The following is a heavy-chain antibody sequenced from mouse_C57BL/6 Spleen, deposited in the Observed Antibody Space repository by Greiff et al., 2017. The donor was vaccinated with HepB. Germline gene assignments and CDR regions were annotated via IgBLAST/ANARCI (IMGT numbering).Heavy chain of an antibody. CDR3: ARFWAYDVAGHFDY. CDR2: IDPSDSET. CDR1: GYTFTSYW. J-gene: IGHJ2*01. Sequence: QVQLQQPGAELVRPGSSVKLSCKASGYTFTSYWMHWVKQRPIQGLEWIGNIDPSDSETYYNQKFKDKATLTVDKSSSTAYMQLSSLTSEDSAVYYCARFWAYDVAGHFDYWGQGTTLTVSS. V-gene: IGHV1-52*01. D-gene: IGHD2-3*01.